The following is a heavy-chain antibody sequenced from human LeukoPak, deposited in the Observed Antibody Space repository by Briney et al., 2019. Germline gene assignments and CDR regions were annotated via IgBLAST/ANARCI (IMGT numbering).Heavy chain of an antibody. CDR3: AKDQSGSSHRAYYFDY. CDR2: IAYDGSNK. V-gene: IGHV3-30*18. CDR1: GFTFSSYG. J-gene: IGHJ4*02. D-gene: IGHD1-26*01. Sequence: GGSLRLSCAASGFTFSSYGMHWVRQAPGKGLEWVAVIAYDGSNKYYADSVKGRFTISRDNSKNTLYLQMNSLRAEDTAVYYCAKDQSGSSHRAYYFDYWGQGTLVTVSS.